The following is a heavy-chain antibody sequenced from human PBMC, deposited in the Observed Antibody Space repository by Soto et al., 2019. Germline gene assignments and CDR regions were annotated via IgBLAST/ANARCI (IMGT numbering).Heavy chain of an antibody. Sequence: SETLSLTCTVSGGSISSSSYYWGWIRQPPGKGLEWIGSIYYSGSTYYNPSLKSRVTISVDTSKNQFSLKLSSVTAADTAVYYCARRVAAAGIHWFDRWGQGTLVTVSS. J-gene: IGHJ5*02. V-gene: IGHV4-39*01. D-gene: IGHD6-13*01. CDR2: IYYSGST. CDR3: ARRVAAAGIHWFDR. CDR1: GGSISSSSYY.